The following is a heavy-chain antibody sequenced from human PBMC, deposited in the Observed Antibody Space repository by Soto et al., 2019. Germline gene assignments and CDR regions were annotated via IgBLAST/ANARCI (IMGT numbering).Heavy chain of an antibody. Sequence: GGSLRLSCAASGFTFSSYAMHWVRQAPGKGLEWVAVISYDGSNKYYADSVKGRFTISRDNSKNTLYLQMNSLRAEDTAVYYCARAAAAPYYYYGMDVWGQGTTVTVSS. V-gene: IGHV3-30-3*01. CDR2: ISYDGSNK. CDR3: ARAAAAPYYYYGMDV. D-gene: IGHD6-13*01. J-gene: IGHJ6*02. CDR1: GFTFSSYA.